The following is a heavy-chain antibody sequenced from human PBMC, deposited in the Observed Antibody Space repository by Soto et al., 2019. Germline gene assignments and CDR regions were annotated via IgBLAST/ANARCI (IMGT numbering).Heavy chain of an antibody. CDR1: GFTFTSSA. V-gene: IGHV1-58*01. CDR3: AALGYCISTSCYDGYYYYGMDV. CDR2: IVVGSGNT. J-gene: IGHJ6*02. Sequence: ASVKVSCKASGFTFTSSAVQWVRQARGQRLEWIGWIVVGSGNTNYAQKFKERVTITRDMSTSTAYMELSSLRSEDTAVYYCAALGYCISTSCYDGYYYYGMDVWG. D-gene: IGHD2-2*01.